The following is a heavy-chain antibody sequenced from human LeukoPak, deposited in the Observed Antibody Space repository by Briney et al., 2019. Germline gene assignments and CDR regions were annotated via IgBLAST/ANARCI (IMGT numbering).Heavy chain of an antibody. D-gene: IGHD6-6*01. CDR3: ASSRAARYWYFDL. V-gene: IGHV1-69*05. Sequence: GASVKVSCKASGGTFSSYAISWVRQAPGQGLEWMGGIIPIFGTANYAQKFQGRVTITTDESTSTAYMELSSLRSEDTAVYYCASSRAARYWYFDLWGRGTLVTVSS. CDR2: IIPIFGTA. CDR1: GGTFSSYA. J-gene: IGHJ2*01.